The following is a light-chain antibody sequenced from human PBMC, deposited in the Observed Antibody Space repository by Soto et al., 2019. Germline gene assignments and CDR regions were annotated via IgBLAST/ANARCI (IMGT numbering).Light chain of an antibody. J-gene: IGKJ2*01. Sequence: EIVMTQSPATLSVSPGERATISCRASQSVSSNLAWYQQKPGKAPRLLIYAASTLATGIPSRFSGSGSGTEFTLTISSLQSEDFAVYYCQQYNNCPQTFGQGTKLEIK. V-gene: IGKV3-15*01. CDR1: QSVSSN. CDR2: AAS. CDR3: QQYNNCPQT.